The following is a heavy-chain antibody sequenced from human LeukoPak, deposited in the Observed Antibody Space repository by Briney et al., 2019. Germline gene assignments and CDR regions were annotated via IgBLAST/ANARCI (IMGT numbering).Heavy chain of an antibody. CDR1: GFTFTNHY. CDR2: TTNTPNAHTT. V-gene: IGHV3-72*01. D-gene: IGHD5-18*01. Sequence: GGSLRLSCAASGFTFTNHYMDWVRQAPGMGLEWIARTTNTPNAHTTAYAASVRGRFTVSRDDSKSLLHLQMSSLKTDDTAVYYCGRDTATAIDYWGRGTLVTVSS. CDR3: GRDTATAIDY. J-gene: IGHJ4*02.